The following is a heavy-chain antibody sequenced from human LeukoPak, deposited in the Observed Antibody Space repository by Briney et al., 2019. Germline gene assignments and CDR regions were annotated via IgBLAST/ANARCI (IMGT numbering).Heavy chain of an antibody. V-gene: IGHV4-59*12. Sequence: SETLSLTCTVSGGSMSSYYWSWIRQPPGKGLEWIGYIYYSGSTNYNPSLKSRVTISVDTSKNQFSLKLSSVTAADTAVYYCARVGMVATSGGGDYFDYWGQGTLVTVSS. CDR2: IYYSGST. CDR1: GGSMSSYY. CDR3: ARVGMVATSGGGDYFDY. D-gene: IGHD5-12*01. J-gene: IGHJ4*02.